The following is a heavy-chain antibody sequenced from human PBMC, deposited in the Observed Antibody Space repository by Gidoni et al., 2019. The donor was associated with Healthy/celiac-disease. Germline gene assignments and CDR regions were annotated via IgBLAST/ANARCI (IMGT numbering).Heavy chain of an antibody. CDR3: ARESDYDFWSGFGGFDP. CDR1: GGPISGGGYY. J-gene: IGHJ5*02. CDR2: IYYSGST. Sequence: QVQMQESGPGLGKPSQTLSLTCTVSGGPISGGGYYWSWIRQHPGKGLEWLGYIYYSGSTYYNPSLKSRVTISVDTSKNQFSLKLSSVTAADTAVYYCARESDYDFWSGFGGFDPWGQGTLVTVSS. D-gene: IGHD3-3*01. V-gene: IGHV4-31*03.